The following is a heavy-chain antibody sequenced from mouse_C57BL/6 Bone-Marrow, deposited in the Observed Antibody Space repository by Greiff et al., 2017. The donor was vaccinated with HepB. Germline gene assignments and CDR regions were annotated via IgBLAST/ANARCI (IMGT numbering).Heavy chain of an antibody. J-gene: IGHJ3*01. V-gene: IGHV1-55*01. D-gene: IGHD1-1*01. CDR3: ARGGPPPYYVSDAY. Sequence: QVQLQQPGAELVKPGASVKMSCKASGYTFTSYWITWVKQRPGQGLEWIGDIYPGSGSTNYNEKFKSKATLTVDTSSSTAYMQLSSLTSEDSAVYYCARGGPPPYYVSDAYWGQGTLVTVSA. CDR2: IYPGSGST. CDR1: GYTFTSYW.